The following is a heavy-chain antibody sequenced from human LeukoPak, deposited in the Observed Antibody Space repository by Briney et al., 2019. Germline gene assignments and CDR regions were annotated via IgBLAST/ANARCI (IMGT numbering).Heavy chain of an antibody. V-gene: IGHV5-51*01. Sequence: GESLKISCKCSGFDFTAYGIAWVRQMPGKGLEWMGIIYPGDSDTRYSPSFQGQVTISADKSISTAYLQWSSLKASDTTMYYCARQGGPSIFWGQGTLVTVSS. CDR1: GFDFTAYG. J-gene: IGHJ4*02. CDR2: IYPGDSDT. CDR3: ARQGGPSIF. D-gene: IGHD2-2*01.